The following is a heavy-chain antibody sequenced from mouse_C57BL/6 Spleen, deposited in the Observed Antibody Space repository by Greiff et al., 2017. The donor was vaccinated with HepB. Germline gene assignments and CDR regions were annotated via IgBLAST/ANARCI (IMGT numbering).Heavy chain of an antibody. J-gene: IGHJ4*01. CDR3: ARKGTSYDYDVYYAMDY. D-gene: IGHD2-4*01. CDR2: IWTGGGT. Sequence: VKVVESGPGLVAPSQSLSITCTVSGFSLTSYAISWVRQPPGKGLEWLGVIWTGGGTNYNSALKSRLSISKDNSKSQVFLKMNSLQTDDTARYYCARKGTSYDYDVYYAMDYWGQGTSVTVSS. CDR1: GFSLTSYA. V-gene: IGHV2-9-1*01.